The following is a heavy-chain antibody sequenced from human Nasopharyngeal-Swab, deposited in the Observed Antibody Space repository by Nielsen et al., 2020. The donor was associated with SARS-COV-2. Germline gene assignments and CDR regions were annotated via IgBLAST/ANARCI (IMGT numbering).Heavy chain of an antibody. CDR3: ARGGRDSSGYIPPGFDY. J-gene: IGHJ4*02. D-gene: IGHD3-22*01. Sequence: GESLKISCAASGFTFSGHYMDWVRQAPGKGLEWVGRTRNKANSYTTEYAASVKGRFTISRDDSENSVYLQMNSLRAEDTAVYYCARGGRDSSGYIPPGFDYWGQGTLVTVSS. V-gene: IGHV3-72*01. CDR2: TRNKANSYTT. CDR1: GFTFSGHY.